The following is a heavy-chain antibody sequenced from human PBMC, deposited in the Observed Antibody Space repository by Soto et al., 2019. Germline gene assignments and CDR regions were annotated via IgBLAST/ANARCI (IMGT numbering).Heavy chain of an antibody. CDR3: ARESYCSSTNCYFDY. J-gene: IGHJ4*02. D-gene: IGHD2-2*01. CDR1: GLTFITYT. V-gene: IGHV3-21*01. Sequence: GGSLRLSCAASGLTFITYTMNWVRQAPGKGLEWVSSISTSSSYIYYADSVKGRFTISRDNAKSSLYLQMNSLRAEDTALYYCARESYCSSTNCYFDYWGQGTLVTVSS. CDR2: ISTSSSYI.